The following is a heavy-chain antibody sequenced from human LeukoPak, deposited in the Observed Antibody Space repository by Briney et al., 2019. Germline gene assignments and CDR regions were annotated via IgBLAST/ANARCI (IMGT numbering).Heavy chain of an antibody. J-gene: IGHJ4*02. Sequence: SETLSLTCTLAGGSISSGTDYCSWIRHPAGKGLEWIGRTYTSRTTNYNPTPKTRVTISVDTSKNQFSLKLSSVTAADTAVYYCARDGGGSYGYGRMYYFDYWGQGTLVTVSS. V-gene: IGHV4-61*02. CDR2: TYTSRTT. CDR1: GGSISSGTDY. D-gene: IGHD5-18*01. CDR3: ARDGGGSYGYGRMYYFDY.